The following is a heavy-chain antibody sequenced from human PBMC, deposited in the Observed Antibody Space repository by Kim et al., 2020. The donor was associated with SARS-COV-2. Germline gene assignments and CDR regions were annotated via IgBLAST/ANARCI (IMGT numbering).Heavy chain of an antibody. V-gene: IGHV1-2*02. J-gene: IGHJ4*02. Sequence: ASVKVSCKASGYTFTGYYMHWVRQAPGQGLEWMGWINPNSGGTNYAQKFQGRVTMTRDTSISTAYMELSRLRSDDTDVYYCARGGDLWFGELLGFDYWGQGTLVTVSS. D-gene: IGHD3-10*01. CDR3: ARGGDLWFGELLGFDY. CDR1: GYTFTGYY. CDR2: INPNSGGT.